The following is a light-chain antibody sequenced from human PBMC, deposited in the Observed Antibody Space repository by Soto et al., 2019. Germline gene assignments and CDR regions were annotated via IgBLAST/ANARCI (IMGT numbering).Light chain of an antibody. V-gene: IGKV1-39*01. Sequence: DIQITQSPSSLSASVGDRVTITCRASQSISNYLNWYQQKPGKAPKFLIYAASTLQSGVPSRFSGSGSGTDFTLTISSLQPEDFATYXXQQSYSTPYTFGQGTELEIK. CDR1: QSISNY. CDR2: AAS. J-gene: IGKJ2*01. CDR3: QQSYSTPYT.